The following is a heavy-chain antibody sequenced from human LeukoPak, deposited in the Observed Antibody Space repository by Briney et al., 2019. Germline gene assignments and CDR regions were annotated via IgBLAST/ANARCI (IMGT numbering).Heavy chain of an antibody. J-gene: IGHJ4*02. CDR2: INPNSGGT. CDR1: GYTFTGYY. CDR3: ARAGYCSGGSCYPNFDY. Sequence: ASVKVSCKASGYTFTGYYMHWVRQAPGQGLEGMGRINPNSGGTNYAQKFQGRVTMTRDTSISTAYMELSRLRSDDTAVYYCARAGYCSGGSCYPNFDYWGQGTLVTVSS. D-gene: IGHD2-15*01. V-gene: IGHV1-2*06.